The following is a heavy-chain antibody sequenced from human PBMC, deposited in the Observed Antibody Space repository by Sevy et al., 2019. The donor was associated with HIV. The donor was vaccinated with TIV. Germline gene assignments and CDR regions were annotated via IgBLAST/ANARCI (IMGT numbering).Heavy chain of an antibody. CDR1: GFTFSSYA. J-gene: IGHJ4*02. D-gene: IGHD2-15*01. CDR3: ARESCSGGSCYADY. Sequence: GGSLRLSCAASGFTFSSYAMHWVRQAPGKGLEWVAVISYDGSNKYYADSVKGRFTISRANSKNTLYLQMNSLRAEDTAVYYCARESCSGGSCYADYWGQGTLVTVSS. V-gene: IGHV3-30-3*01. CDR2: ISYDGSNK.